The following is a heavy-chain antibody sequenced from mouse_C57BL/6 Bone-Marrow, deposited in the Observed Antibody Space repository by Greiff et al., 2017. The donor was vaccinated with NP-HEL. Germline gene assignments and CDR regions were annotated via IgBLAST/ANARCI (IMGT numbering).Heavy chain of an antibody. CDR1: GFTFSDYY. J-gene: IGHJ1*03. CDR3: ARRRGFYWYFDV. Sequence: EVKLVESGGGLVQPGGSLKLSCAASGFTFSDYYMYWVRQTPEKRLEWVAYISNGGGSNYYPDPVKGRFTISRDNAKNTRYLQISLLKSEDTAMYYCARRRGFYWYFDVWGTGTTVTVSS. CDR2: ISNGGGSN. V-gene: IGHV5-12*01.